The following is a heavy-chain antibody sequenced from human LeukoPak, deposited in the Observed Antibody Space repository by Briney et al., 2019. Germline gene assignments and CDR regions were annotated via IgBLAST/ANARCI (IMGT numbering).Heavy chain of an antibody. CDR1: GFTFSTYW. Sequence: PGGSLRLSCAASGFTFSTYWLMWVRQAPGKGLEWVANINPGGSAEYYVDSVKGRFTISRDNARNSVYLQMNSLRGEDTAVYYCARLSVRADTVEYWGQGTLVTVSS. CDR2: INPGGSAE. CDR3: ARLSVRADTVEY. V-gene: IGHV3-7*05. D-gene: IGHD3-10*01. J-gene: IGHJ4*02.